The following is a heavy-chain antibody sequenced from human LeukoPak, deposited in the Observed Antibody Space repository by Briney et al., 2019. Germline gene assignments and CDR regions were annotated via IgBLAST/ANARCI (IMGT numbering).Heavy chain of an antibody. CDR2: INPNSGGT. Sequence: ASVKVSCKASGYTFTDYYIHWVRQAPGQGLEWMGWINPNSGGTDYVQKFQGRVTMTRDTSISTAYMDLGRLRSDDTAMYYCARGDGGNPFDYWGQGTLVTVSS. D-gene: IGHD1-14*01. J-gene: IGHJ4*02. CDR3: ARGDGGNPFDY. V-gene: IGHV1-2*02. CDR1: GYTFTDYY.